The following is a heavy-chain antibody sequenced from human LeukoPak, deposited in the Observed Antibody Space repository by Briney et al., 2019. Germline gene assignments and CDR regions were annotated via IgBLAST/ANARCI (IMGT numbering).Heavy chain of an antibody. J-gene: IGHJ5*02. V-gene: IGHV4-59*01. Sequence: SETLSLTCTDSGGSISSCCWSWIRQPPGKGLEWMGYIYYSGSTNYNPSLKSRVTISVDTSKNQFSLKLSSVTAADTAVYYCAGGYYDVLTGLSWFDPWGQGTLVTVSS. CDR1: GGSISSCC. CDR3: AGGYYDVLTGLSWFDP. CDR2: IYYSGST. D-gene: IGHD3-9*01.